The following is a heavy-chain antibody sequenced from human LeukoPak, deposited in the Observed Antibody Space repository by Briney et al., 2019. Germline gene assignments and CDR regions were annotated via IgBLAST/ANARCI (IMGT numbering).Heavy chain of an antibody. CDR2: ISSSSSYI. Sequence: GGSLRLSCAASGFTFSSYSMNWVRQVPGKGLEWVSSISSSSSYIYYADSVKGRFTISRDNAKNSLYLQMNSLRAEDTAVYYCARPSGPGAFDIWGQGTMVTVSS. J-gene: IGHJ3*02. CDR3: ARPSGPGAFDI. V-gene: IGHV3-21*01. D-gene: IGHD3-3*01. CDR1: GFTFSSYS.